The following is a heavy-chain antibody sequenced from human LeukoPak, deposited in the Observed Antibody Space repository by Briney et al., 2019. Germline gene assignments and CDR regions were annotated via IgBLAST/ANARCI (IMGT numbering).Heavy chain of an antibody. CDR3: ARAGTLGVVIDY. CDR1: GFTFSSYW. J-gene: IGHJ4*02. V-gene: IGHV3-74*01. CDR2: INSDGSST. D-gene: IGHD3-3*01. Sequence: GGSLRLSCAASGFTFSSYWMHWVRQAPGKGLVWVSRINSDGSSTSYADSVKGRFTISRDNAKNTLYLQMNSLRAEDTAVYYCARAGTLGVVIDYWGQGTLVTVSS.